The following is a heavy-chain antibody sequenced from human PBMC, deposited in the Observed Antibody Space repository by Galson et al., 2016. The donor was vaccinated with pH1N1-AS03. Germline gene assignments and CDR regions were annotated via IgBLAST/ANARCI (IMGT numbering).Heavy chain of an antibody. J-gene: IGHJ3*01. D-gene: IGHD1-1*01. Sequence: SLRLSCATSGFTFDNHAMYWVRQAPGKGLEWVSGLSWNGGTPAYADSVRGRFIISRDNVQKSLHLHMNGLKTDDTAVYYCAKGRSLSVTGATDSFGFCGQGTTVTVSS. V-gene: IGHV3-9*01. CDR3: AKGRSLSVTGATDSFGF. CDR1: GFTFDNHA. CDR2: LSWNGGTP.